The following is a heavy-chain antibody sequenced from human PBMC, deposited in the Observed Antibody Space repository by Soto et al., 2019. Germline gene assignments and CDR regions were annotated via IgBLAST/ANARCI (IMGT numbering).Heavy chain of an antibody. D-gene: IGHD3-16*01. CDR1: GFTFSSYD. CDR3: ARALRGRYYYYYGMDV. CDR2: IGTAGDT. V-gene: IGHV3-13*01. Sequence: EVQLVESGGGLVQPGGSLRLSCAASGFTFSSYDMRWVRQATGKGLEWVSAIGTAGDTYYPGSVKGRFTISRENAKNSLYLQMNSLRAEDTVVYYCARALRGRYYYYYGMDVWGQGTTVTVSS. J-gene: IGHJ6*02.